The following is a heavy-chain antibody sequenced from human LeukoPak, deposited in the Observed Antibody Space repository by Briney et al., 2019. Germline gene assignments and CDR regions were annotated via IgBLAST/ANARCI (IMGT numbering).Heavy chain of an antibody. CDR1: GFTFSSYW. Sequence: ESLRLSCASSGFTFSSYWMTWVRQAPGKGLEWVANLKEDGSEKYYVDSVKGRFTISRDNSKSSLYLQMDSLRAEDTAVYYCARMMASIPRGVPDFWGQGTLVTVSS. D-gene: IGHD2-21*01. V-gene: IGHV3-7*01. CDR3: ARMMASIPRGVPDF. CDR2: LKEDGSEK. J-gene: IGHJ4*02.